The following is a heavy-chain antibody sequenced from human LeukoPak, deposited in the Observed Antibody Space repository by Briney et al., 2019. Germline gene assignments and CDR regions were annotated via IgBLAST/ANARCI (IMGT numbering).Heavy chain of an antibody. CDR2: ISGSGGST. D-gene: IGHD4-17*01. CDR1: GFTFSSYA. J-gene: IGHJ5*02. Sequence: GGSLRLSCAASGFTFSSYAMSWVRQAPGKGLEWVSAISGSGGSTYYADSVKGRFTISRDNSKNTLYLQMNSLRAEDTAVYYCAKDYDYGDLWNWFDPWGQGTLVTVSS. CDR3: AKDYDYGDLWNWFDP. V-gene: IGHV3-23*01.